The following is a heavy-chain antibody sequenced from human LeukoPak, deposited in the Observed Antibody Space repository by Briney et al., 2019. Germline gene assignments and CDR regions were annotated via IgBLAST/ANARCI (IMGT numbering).Heavy chain of an antibody. D-gene: IGHD5-18*01. J-gene: IGHJ2*01. Sequence: GGSLRLSCAASGFTFSSYDMNWVRQAPGKGLEWVSSISSSSTYIYYADSVKGRFIISRDNAENSLDPQMNSLRVEDTAVYYCARDLTALNTAMARPWYFDLWGRGTLVTVSS. CDR3: ARDLTALNTAMARPWYFDL. V-gene: IGHV3-21*01. CDR1: GFTFSSYD. CDR2: ISSSSTYI.